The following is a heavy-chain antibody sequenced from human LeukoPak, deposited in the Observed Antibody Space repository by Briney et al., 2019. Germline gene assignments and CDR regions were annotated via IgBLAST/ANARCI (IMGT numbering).Heavy chain of an antibody. CDR2: ITGTGGST. CDR3: AKDHGTAVAGFYY. CDR1: GFSLSTYG. V-gene: IGHV3-23*01. J-gene: IGHJ4*02. Sequence: GASLRLSCAASGFSLSTYGVSWVRQPPGKGLEWVSGITGTGGSTYYADSVKGRFTVSRDTSKNTLYLQMNSLRAEDTAIYYCAKDHGTAVAGFYYWGQGILVTVSS. D-gene: IGHD6-19*01.